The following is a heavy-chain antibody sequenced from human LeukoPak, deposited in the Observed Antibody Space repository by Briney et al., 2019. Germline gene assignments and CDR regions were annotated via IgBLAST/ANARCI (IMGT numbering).Heavy chain of an antibody. CDR2: ISWNSGSI. Sequence: GRSLRLSCAASGFTFDDYAMHWVRQAPGKGLEWVSDISWNSGSIGYADSVKGRFTISRDNAKNSLYLQMNSLRAEDMALYYCAKDMQWELLVVGAFDIWGQGTMVTVSS. CDR1: GFTFDDYA. D-gene: IGHD1-26*01. J-gene: IGHJ3*02. CDR3: AKDMQWELLVVGAFDI. V-gene: IGHV3-9*03.